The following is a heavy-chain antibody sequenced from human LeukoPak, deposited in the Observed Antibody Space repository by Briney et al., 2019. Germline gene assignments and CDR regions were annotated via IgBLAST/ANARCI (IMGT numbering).Heavy chain of an antibody. CDR1: GGTFSNYA. CDR2: INPSGGST. J-gene: IGHJ5*02. Sequence: GASVKVSCKASGGTFSNYAISWVRQAPGQGLEWMGIINPSGGSTSYAQKFQGRVTMTRDTSTSTVYMELSSLRSEDTAVYYCARDPEGSGNWFDTWGQGTLVTVSS. CDR3: ARDPEGSGNWFDT. D-gene: IGHD2-15*01. V-gene: IGHV1-46*01.